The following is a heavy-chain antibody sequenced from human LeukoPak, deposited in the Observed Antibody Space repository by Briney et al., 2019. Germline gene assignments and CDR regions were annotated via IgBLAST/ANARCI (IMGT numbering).Heavy chain of an antibody. J-gene: IGHJ1*01. CDR2: ISGSGDSA. D-gene: IGHD3-22*01. CDR1: GFTFSSYA. CDR3: AKAPPGAYYDSTGYN. Sequence: GGSLRLSCAASGFTFSSYAMSWVRQAPGKGLEWVSAISGSGDSAYYADSVKGRFTISRDNSKNTLYLQMNSLRAEDTAVYYCAKAPPGAYYDSTGYNWGQGTLVTVSS. V-gene: IGHV3-23*01.